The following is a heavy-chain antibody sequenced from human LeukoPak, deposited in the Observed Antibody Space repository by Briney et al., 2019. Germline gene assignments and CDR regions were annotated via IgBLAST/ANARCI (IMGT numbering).Heavy chain of an antibody. J-gene: IGHJ4*02. D-gene: IGHD3-9*01. CDR3: ARGSYFDWFNYFDY. V-gene: IGHV4-61*02. CDR2: IYTSGST. Sequence: SQTLSLTCTVSGGSISNGSYYWSWIRQPAGKGLEWIGRIYTSGSTNYNPSLKSRVTISVDTSKNQFSLKLSSVTAADTAVYYCARGSYFDWFNYFDYWGQGTLVTVSS. CDR1: GGSISNGSYY.